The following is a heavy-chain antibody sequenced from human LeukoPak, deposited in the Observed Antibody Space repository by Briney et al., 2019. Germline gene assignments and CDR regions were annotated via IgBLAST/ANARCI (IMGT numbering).Heavy chain of an antibody. Sequence: ASVKVSCKAPGYTFTSYGISWVRQAPGQGLEWMGWISAYNGNTNYAQKLQGRVTMTTDTSTSTAYMELRSLRSDDTAVYYCAREDDFWSGYSFDYWAREPWSPSPQ. CDR2: ISAYNGNT. V-gene: IGHV1-18*01. J-gene: IGHJ4*02. CDR1: GYTFTSYG. CDR3: AREDDFWSGYSFDY. D-gene: IGHD3-3*01.